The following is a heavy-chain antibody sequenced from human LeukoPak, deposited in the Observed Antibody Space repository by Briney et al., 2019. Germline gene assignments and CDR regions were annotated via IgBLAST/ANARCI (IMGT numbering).Heavy chain of an antibody. V-gene: IGHV1-2*02. CDR1: GYTFTGYH. CDR3: ARLRLGVGNDY. D-gene: IGHD2-2*01. J-gene: IGHJ4*02. CDR2: IDPNSGDS. Sequence: GASVKVSCKASGYTFTGYHVHWVRQAPGQGLEWMGWIDPNSGDSDSAQNFKGRVTMTRDTSISTVYMERRGLRSDDTAMYFCARLRLGVGNDYWGQGALVTVSS.